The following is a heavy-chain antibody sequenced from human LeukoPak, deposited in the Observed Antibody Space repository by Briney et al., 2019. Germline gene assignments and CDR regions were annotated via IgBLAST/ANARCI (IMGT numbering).Heavy chain of an antibody. J-gene: IGHJ4*02. CDR2: FDPEDGET. V-gene: IGHV1-24*01. Sequence: ASVKVSCKVSGYTLTELSMHWVRQAPGKGLEWMGGFDPEDGETIYAQKFQGRVTMTEDTSTDTAYMELSSLRSEDTAVYYCATVRRGYSYGYYYFDYWGQGTLVTVSS. CDR3: ATVRRGYSYGYYYFDY. D-gene: IGHD5-18*01. CDR1: GYTLTELS.